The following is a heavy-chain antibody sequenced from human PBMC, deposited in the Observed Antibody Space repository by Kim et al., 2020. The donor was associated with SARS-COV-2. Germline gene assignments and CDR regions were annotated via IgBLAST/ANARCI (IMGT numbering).Heavy chain of an antibody. D-gene: IGHD3-10*01. Sequence: SETLSLTCTVSGGSISSSSYYWGWIRQPPGKGLEWIGSIYYSGSTYYNPSLKSRVTISVDTSKNQFSLKLSSVTAADTAVYYCASNMVRGVTFDYWGQGTLVTVSS. CDR3: ASNMVRGVTFDY. CDR1: GGSISSSSYY. V-gene: IGHV4-39*01. CDR2: IYYSGST. J-gene: IGHJ4*02.